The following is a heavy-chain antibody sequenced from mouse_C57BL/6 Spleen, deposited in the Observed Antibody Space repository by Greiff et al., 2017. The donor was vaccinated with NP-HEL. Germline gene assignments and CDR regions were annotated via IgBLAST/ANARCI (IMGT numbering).Heavy chain of an antibody. CDR3: TRWDHDFDY. V-gene: IGHV1-82*01. Sequence: VQLQQSGPELVKPGASVKISCKASGYAFSSSWMNWVKQRPGKGLEWIGRIYPGDGDTNYNGKFKGKATLTADKSSSTAYMQLSSLTSEDSAVYYCTRWDHDFDYWGQGTTLTVSS. D-gene: IGHD4-1*01. J-gene: IGHJ2*01. CDR1: GYAFSSSW. CDR2: IYPGDGDT.